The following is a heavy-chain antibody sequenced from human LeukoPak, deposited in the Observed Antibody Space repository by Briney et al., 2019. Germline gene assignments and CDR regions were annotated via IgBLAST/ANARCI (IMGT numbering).Heavy chain of an antibody. V-gene: IGHV1-18*01. CDR2: ISAYNGNT. Sequence: GASVKVSCKASGYTFTSYGISWVRQAPGQGLEWMGWISAYNGNTNYAQKLQGRVTMTTDTSTSTAYMELRSLRSDDTAVYYCATTMIAVAIGDAFDIWGQGTMVTVSS. CDR1: GYTFTSYG. J-gene: IGHJ3*02. CDR3: ATTMIAVAIGDAFDI. D-gene: IGHD3-22*01.